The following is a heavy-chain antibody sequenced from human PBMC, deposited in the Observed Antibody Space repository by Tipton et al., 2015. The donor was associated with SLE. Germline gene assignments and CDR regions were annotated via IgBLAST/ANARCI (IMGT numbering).Heavy chain of an antibody. Sequence: TLYLTCTVSGGSISSYYWSWVRQPPGKGLEWIGEINHSGSTDYNPSLNSRVTISVDTSKNQYSLKLSSVTAADTAVYYCARVKDYYENWFDPWGQGTLVTVSP. D-gene: IGHD3-22*01. CDR3: ARVKDYYENWFDP. CDR1: GGSISSYY. J-gene: IGHJ5*02. V-gene: IGHV4-34*01. CDR2: INHSGST.